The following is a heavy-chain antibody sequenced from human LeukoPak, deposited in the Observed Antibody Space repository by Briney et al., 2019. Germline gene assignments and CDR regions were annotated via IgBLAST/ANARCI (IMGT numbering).Heavy chain of an antibody. Sequence: ASVKVSCKASGYTFTSYGISWVRQAPGQGLEWMGWISAYNGNTNYAQKLQGRVTMTTDTSTSTAYMELRSLRSDDTAVYYCARVDTTYGLDYYYMDVWGKGTTVTISS. CDR1: GYTFTSYG. CDR2: ISAYNGNT. D-gene: IGHD5-18*01. J-gene: IGHJ6*03. V-gene: IGHV1-18*01. CDR3: ARVDTTYGLDYYYMDV.